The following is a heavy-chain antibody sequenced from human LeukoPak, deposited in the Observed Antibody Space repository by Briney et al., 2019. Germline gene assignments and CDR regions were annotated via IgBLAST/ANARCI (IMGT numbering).Heavy chain of an antibody. V-gene: IGHV3-48*01. CDR2: ISSSSSTI. Sequence: GGSLRLSCAASGFTFSSYSMNWVRQAPGKGLEWASYISSSSSTIYYADSVKGRFTISRDNAKNSLYLQMNSLRAEDTAVYYCARAVSSGWSLYYFDYWGQGTLVTVSS. CDR3: ARAVSSGWSLYYFDY. J-gene: IGHJ4*02. CDR1: GFTFSSYS. D-gene: IGHD6-19*01.